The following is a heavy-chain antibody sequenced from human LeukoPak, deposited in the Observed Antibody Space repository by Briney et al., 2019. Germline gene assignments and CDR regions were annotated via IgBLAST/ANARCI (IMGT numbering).Heavy chain of an antibody. CDR2: ISSTSSII. D-gene: IGHD4-23*01. CDR1: GFTFSSYA. CDR3: AKAISHHYGANPRAFDY. V-gene: IGHV3-48*04. J-gene: IGHJ4*02. Sequence: SGGSLRLSCAASGFTFSSYAMSWVRQAPGKGLEWVSYISSTSSIIYYADSVKGRFTISRDNAKNSLYLQMNSLRAEDTAIYYCAKAISHHYGANPRAFDYWGQGTLVTVSS.